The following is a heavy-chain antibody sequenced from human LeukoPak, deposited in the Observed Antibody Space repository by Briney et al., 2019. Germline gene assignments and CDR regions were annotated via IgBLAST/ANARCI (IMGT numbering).Heavy chain of an antibody. V-gene: IGHV3-21*01. CDR3: AKGEYQLLFFDY. CDR2: IRSSSSYI. D-gene: IGHD2-2*01. CDR1: GFTFSSYS. Sequence: GGSLRLSCAASGFTFSSYSMNWVRQAPGKGLEWVSSIRSSSSYIYYADSVKGRFTISRDNAKNSLYLQMNSLRAEDTAVYYCAKGEYQLLFFDYWGQGTLVTVSS. J-gene: IGHJ4*02.